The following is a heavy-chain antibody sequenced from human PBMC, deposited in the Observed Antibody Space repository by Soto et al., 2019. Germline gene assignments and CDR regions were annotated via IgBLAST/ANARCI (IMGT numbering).Heavy chain of an antibody. CDR1: GYTFTSYG. CDR3: ASFSIAATDPYGMDV. CDR2: ISAYNGNT. J-gene: IGHJ6*02. V-gene: IGHV1-18*01. Sequence: QVQLVQSGAEVKKPGASVKVSCKASGYTFTSYGISWVRQAPGQGLEWMGWISAYNGNTNYAQKLQGRVTMTTDTSTSTAYMELRSLRSDDTTVYYCASFSIAATDPYGMDVWGQGTTVTVSS. D-gene: IGHD6-13*01.